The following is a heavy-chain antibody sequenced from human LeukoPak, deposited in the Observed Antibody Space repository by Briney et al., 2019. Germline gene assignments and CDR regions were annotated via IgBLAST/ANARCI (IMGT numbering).Heavy chain of an antibody. Sequence: ASVKVSCKASGYTFTSYGISWVQQAPGQGLEWMGWISANNNNTDNVQKLQGRVTMTTDTSTSTAYMELRSLRSDDTAVYYCARALYHTFDYWGQGTLVTVSS. D-gene: IGHD2-2*01. V-gene: IGHV1-18*01. J-gene: IGHJ4*02. CDR1: GYTFTSYG. CDR3: ARALYHTFDY. CDR2: ISANNNNT.